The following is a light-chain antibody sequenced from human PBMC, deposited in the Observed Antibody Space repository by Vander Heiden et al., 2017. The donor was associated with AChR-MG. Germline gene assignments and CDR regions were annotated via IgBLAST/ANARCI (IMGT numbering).Light chain of an antibody. CDR2: EVS. Sequence: QSALTQPASVSGSPGQSITISCTGPSSDVGSYNLVSWYQQHPGKAPKLMSYEVSKRPSGVSNRFSGSKSGNTASLTISGLQAEDEADDYCCSYAGSSTWVFGTGTKVNVL. CDR1: SSDVGSYNL. V-gene: IGLV2-23*02. J-gene: IGLJ1*01. CDR3: CSYAGSSTWV.